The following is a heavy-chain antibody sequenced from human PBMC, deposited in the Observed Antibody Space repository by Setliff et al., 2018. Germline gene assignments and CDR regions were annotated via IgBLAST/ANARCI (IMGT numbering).Heavy chain of an antibody. CDR2: IFYSGDT. CDR3: ARDRTYYGSGTYTRWFDY. D-gene: IGHD3-10*01. V-gene: IGHV4-59*02. CDR1: GGSVNSHY. J-gene: IGHJ4*02. Sequence: SETLSLTCTVSGGSVNSHYWSWIRQPPGKGLEWSGFIFYSGDTKSNTSLKSRVAMSVDTSKNQFSLKLSSVTAADTAVYYCARDRTYYGSGTYTRWFDYWGQGTLVTVSS.